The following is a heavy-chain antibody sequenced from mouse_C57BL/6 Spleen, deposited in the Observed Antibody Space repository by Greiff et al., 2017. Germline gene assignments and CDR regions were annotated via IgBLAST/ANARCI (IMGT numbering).Heavy chain of an antibody. D-gene: IGHD3-3*01. CDR1: GYTFTSYW. Sequence: QVQLKQPGAELVKPGASVQLSCKASGYTFTSYWMHWVKQRPGQGLEWIGMIHPNSGSTNYNEKFKSKATLTVDKSSSTAYMQLSSLTSEDSAVYYCARLRAYAMDYWGQGTSVTVSS. V-gene: IGHV1-64*01. CDR2: IHPNSGST. J-gene: IGHJ4*01. CDR3: ARLRAYAMDY.